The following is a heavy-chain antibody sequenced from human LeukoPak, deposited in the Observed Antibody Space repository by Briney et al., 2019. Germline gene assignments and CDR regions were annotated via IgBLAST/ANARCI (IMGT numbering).Heavy chain of an antibody. V-gene: IGHV4-39*07. Sequence: SETLSLTCTVSGGSISSGGYYWGWIRQPPGKGLEWIGSIYYTGSTYYNPSLKSRVTISLDTSKNQFSLKLTSVTAADTAVYYCARPYDTSGYYPFDFWGQGTLVTVSS. CDR2: IYYTGST. D-gene: IGHD3-22*01. CDR3: ARPYDTSGYYPFDF. J-gene: IGHJ4*02. CDR1: GGSISSGGYY.